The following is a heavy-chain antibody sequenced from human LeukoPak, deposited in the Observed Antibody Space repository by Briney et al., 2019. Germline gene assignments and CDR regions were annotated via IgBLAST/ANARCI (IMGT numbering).Heavy chain of an antibody. Sequence: GGSLRLSCAASGFTFDDYAMHWVRQAPGKGLEWVSGISWNSGSIGYADSVKGRFTISRDNAKKSLYLQMNSLRAEVTALYYCATSQAPLDYWGQGTLVTVSS. V-gene: IGHV3-9*01. CDR1: GFTFDDYA. J-gene: IGHJ4*02. CDR3: ATSQAPLDY. CDR2: ISWNSGSI.